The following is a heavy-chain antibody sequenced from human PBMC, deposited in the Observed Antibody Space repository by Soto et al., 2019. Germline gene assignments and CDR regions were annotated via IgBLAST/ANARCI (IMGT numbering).Heavy chain of an antibody. J-gene: IGHJ6*02. CDR3: ARGGVDIVATDYGMDV. D-gene: IGHD5-12*01. V-gene: IGHV1-69*01. CDR1: AGTFSSYA. CDR2: IIPIFGTA. Sequence: QVQLVQSGAEVKKPGSSVKVSCKASAGTFSSYAISWVRQAPGQGLEWMGGIIPIFGTANYAQKFQGRVTITADESTSTAYMELSRLRSEDTAGYYCARGGVDIVATDYGMDVWGQGTTVTVSS.